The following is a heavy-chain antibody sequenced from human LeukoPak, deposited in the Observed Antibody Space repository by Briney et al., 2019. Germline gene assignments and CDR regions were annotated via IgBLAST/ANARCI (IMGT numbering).Heavy chain of an antibody. V-gene: IGHV1-18*01. Sequence: SVKFSCKASGYTFTSYGISWVRQAPGQGLEWMGWISAYNGNTNYAQKLQGRVTMTTDTSTSTAYMELRSLRSDDTAVYYCARRSIYYDSSGYGYWGQGTLVTVSS. D-gene: IGHD3-22*01. CDR3: ARRSIYYDSSGYGY. CDR2: ISAYNGNT. CDR1: GYTFTSYG. J-gene: IGHJ4*02.